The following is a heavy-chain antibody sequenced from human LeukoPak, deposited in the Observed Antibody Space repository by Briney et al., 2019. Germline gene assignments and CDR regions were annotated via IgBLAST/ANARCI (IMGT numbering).Heavy chain of an antibody. CDR1: GFTFSSYA. CDR2: ITSNGDST. D-gene: IGHD3-22*01. J-gene: IGHJ4*02. CDR3: ARDAYDSSGYSDF. V-gene: IGHV3-64*01. Sequence: PGGSLRLSCAASGFTFSSYAMRWVRRPPGKGLEYVSVITSNGDSTYYANSVKGRFSISRDNSKNTLYLQMGSLRPEDTAVYYCARDAYDSSGYSDFWGQGTLVTVSS.